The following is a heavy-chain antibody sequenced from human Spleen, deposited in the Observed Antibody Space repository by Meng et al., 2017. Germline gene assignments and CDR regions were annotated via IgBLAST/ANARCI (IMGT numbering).Heavy chain of an antibody. D-gene: IGHD2-15*01. CDR3: ASGGGYCSGGRCVNSWWFDP. Sequence: SETLSLTGTLPGGSLNSGSFYGGWIRQSPGKGLEWIGSMYHTGSAYYNPSLKSRVSISVDTSKKYFSLRLNSVTAADTAVYYCASGGGYCSGGRCVNSWWFDPWGPGTQVTVSS. CDR1: GGSLNSGSFY. CDR2: MYHTGSA. V-gene: IGHV4-39*07. J-gene: IGHJ5*02.